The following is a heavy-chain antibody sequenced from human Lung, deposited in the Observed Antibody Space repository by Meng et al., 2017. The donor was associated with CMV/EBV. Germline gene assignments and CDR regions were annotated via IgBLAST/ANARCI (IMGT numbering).Heavy chain of an antibody. CDR3: AKEWLDATTGQFDY. J-gene: IGHJ4*02. CDR1: GFSISTDNW. CDR2: IYRSGST. Sequence: SGFSISTDNWWSWVRQPAGKGMEWIGEIYRSGSTNYSPSLKSRVTISIDRSKNQFSLRLTSVTAADTAVYYCAKEWLDATTGQFDYWGQGTLVTVSS. D-gene: IGHD1-26*01. V-gene: IGHV4-4*02.